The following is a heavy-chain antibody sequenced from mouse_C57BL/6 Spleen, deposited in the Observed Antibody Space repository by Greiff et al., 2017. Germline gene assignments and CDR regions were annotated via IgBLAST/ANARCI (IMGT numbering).Heavy chain of an antibody. V-gene: IGHV10-1*01. CDR2: IRSKSNNYAT. CDR1: GFSFNTYA. D-gene: IGHD2-4*01. CDR3: VGGDYDVAY. Sequence: EVQLVESGGGLVQPKGSLKLSCAASGFSFNTYAMNWVRQAPGTGLEWVARIRSKSNNYATYYADSVKDRFTISRDDSESMRYLQMNNLKTEDTAMYYCVGGDYDVAYWGQGTLVTVSA. J-gene: IGHJ3*01.